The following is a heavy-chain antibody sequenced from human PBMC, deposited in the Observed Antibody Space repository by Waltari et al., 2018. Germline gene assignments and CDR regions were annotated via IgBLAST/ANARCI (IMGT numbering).Heavy chain of an antibody. Sequence: QVPLQESGPGLVKPSETLSLTCTVSGGSISSPYWSWIRQPPGKGLEWIGYIYYSGSTNYNPSLKSRVTISVDTSKNQFSLKLSSVTAADTAVYYCARDFGSSWFDYWGQGTLVTVSS. J-gene: IGHJ4*02. CDR3: ARDFGSSWFDY. CDR2: IYYSGST. V-gene: IGHV4-59*11. D-gene: IGHD6-13*01. CDR1: GGSISSPY.